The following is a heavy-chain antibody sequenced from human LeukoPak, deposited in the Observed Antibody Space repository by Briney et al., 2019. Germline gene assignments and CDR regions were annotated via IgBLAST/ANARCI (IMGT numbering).Heavy chain of an antibody. CDR1: GGXXSSSXXY. CDR2: IYHSGST. Sequence: EXXXLXXTVSGGXXSSSXXYXGWIRQPPGTGLEWIGSIYHSGSTYYNPSLKSRVTISVDTSRNQFSLNLSSVTAADTAVYYCARRYGPWGQGTLVAVSS. D-gene: IGHD4-17*01. J-gene: IGHJ5*02. V-gene: IGHV4-39*01. CDR3: ARRYGP.